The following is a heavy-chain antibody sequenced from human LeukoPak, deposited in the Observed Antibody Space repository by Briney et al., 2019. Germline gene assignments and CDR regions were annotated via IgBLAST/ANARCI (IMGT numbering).Heavy chain of an antibody. V-gene: IGHV4-59*01. D-gene: IGHD3-22*01. J-gene: IGHJ6*02. CDR2: IYYSGST. Sequence: TSETLSLTCTVSGGSISSYYWSWIRQPPGKGLEWIGYIYYSGSTNYNPSLKSRVTISVDTSKNQFSLKLSSVTAADTAVYYCARVPYYDSSGYYLRGDYGMDVWGQGTTVTVSS. CDR3: ARVPYYDSSGYYLRGDYGMDV. CDR1: GGSISSYY.